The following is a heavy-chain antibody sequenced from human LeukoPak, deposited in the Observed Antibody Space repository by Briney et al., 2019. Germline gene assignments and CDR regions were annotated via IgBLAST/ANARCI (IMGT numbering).Heavy chain of an antibody. V-gene: IGHV3-48*03. CDR3: AELGITMIGGV. CDR2: ISSSGSTI. D-gene: IGHD3-10*02. Sequence: GGSLRLSCAASGFTFSSYEMNWVRQAPGKWLEWVSYISSSGSTIYYADSVKGRFTISRDNAKNSLYLQMNSLRAEDTAVYYCAELGITMIGGVWGKGTTVTVSS. CDR1: GFTFSSYE. J-gene: IGHJ6*04.